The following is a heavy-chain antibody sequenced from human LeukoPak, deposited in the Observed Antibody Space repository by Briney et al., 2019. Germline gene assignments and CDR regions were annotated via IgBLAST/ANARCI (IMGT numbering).Heavy chain of an antibody. CDR2: INHSEST. V-gene: IGHV4-34*01. Sequence: SETLSLTCAVYGGSFSGYYWSWIRQPPGKGLEWIGEINHSESTNYNPSLRSRVTISVDTSKNQFSLKLSSVTAADTAVYYCATQSPDYYYMDVWGKGTTVTVSS. CDR1: GGSFSGYY. J-gene: IGHJ6*03. CDR3: ATQSPDYYYMDV.